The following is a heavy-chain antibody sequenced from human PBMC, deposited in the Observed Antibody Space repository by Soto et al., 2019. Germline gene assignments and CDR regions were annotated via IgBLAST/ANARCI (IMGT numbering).Heavy chain of an antibody. D-gene: IGHD4-17*01. Sequence: GESLKISCAASGFTFSSYAMSWVRQAPGKGLEWVSAISGSGATTYYADSVKGRFTISRDNSKNTLYLQMNSLGAEDTAVYYCAKDQTYGVSNWFDPWGQGALVTVSS. V-gene: IGHV3-23*01. CDR1: GFTFSSYA. J-gene: IGHJ5*02. CDR3: AKDQTYGVSNWFDP. CDR2: ISGSGATT.